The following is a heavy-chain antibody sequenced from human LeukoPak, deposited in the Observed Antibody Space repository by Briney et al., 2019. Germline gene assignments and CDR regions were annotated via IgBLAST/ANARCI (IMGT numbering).Heavy chain of an antibody. Sequence: SVKVSCKASGGTFSSYAISWLRQAPGQGLEWMGGIIPIFGTANYAQKFQGRGTITTDESTSTAYMELSSLRSEDTAVYYCARGPSSLVGATFHFDYWGQGTLVTVSS. D-gene: IGHD1-26*01. CDR1: GGTFSSYA. CDR2: IIPIFGTA. CDR3: ARGPSSLVGATFHFDY. J-gene: IGHJ4*02. V-gene: IGHV1-69*05.